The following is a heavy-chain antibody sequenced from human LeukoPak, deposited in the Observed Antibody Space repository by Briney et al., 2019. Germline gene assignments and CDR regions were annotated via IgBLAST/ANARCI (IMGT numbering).Heavy chain of an antibody. D-gene: IGHD1-26*01. Sequence: SETLSLTCTVFGGSISSGTYYWSWIRQPAGKRLEWIGYVYYSGTTNYNPSLKSRVTISVDTSNNQFSLKLSSVTAADTAVYYCARVLFGVGSSRAAYYYYYYMDVWGKGTTVTVSS. CDR2: VYYSGTT. CDR3: ARVLFGVGSSRAAYYYYYYMDV. V-gene: IGHV4-61*10. J-gene: IGHJ6*03. CDR1: GGSISSGTYY.